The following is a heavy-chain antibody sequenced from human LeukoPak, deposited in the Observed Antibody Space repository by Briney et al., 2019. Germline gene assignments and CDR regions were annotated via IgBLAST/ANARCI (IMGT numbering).Heavy chain of an antibody. V-gene: IGHV4-61*09. Sequence: SQTLSLTCTVSGGSISSGSYCWSWIRQPAGKGLEWIGHIYTSGNTNYNPSLKSRVTISVDSSKNQFSLKLSSVTAADTAVYYCARIGAGAYSSSWYWYYYYMDVWGKGTTVTISS. D-gene: IGHD6-13*01. CDR1: GGSISSGSYC. CDR3: ARIGAGAYSSSWYWYYYYMDV. J-gene: IGHJ6*03. CDR2: IYTSGNT.